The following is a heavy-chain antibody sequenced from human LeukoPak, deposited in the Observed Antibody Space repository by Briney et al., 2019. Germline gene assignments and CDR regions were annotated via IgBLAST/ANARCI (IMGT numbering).Heavy chain of an antibody. CDR1: GFTFSSYA. V-gene: IGHV3-23*01. Sequence: GGSLRLSCAAFGFTFSSYAMSWVRQAPGKGLEWVSAISGSGGSTYYADSVKGRFTISRDNSKNTLYLQMNSLRAEDTAVYYCAKDQGSGRVEYYYYGMDVWGQGTTVTVSS. D-gene: IGHD3-10*01. J-gene: IGHJ6*02. CDR2: ISGSGGST. CDR3: AKDQGSGRVEYYYYGMDV.